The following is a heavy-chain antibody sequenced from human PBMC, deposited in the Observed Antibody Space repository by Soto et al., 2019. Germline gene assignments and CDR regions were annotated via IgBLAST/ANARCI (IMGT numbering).Heavy chain of an antibody. CDR1: GGSVSSGSYY. D-gene: IGHD3-10*01. V-gene: IGHV4-61*01. CDR3: ATLTYYYDIYGMDV. Sequence: PSETLSLTCTVSGGSVSSGSYYWSWIRQPPGKGLEWIGYIYYSGSTNYNPSLKSRVTISVDTSKNQFSLKLSSVTAADTAVYYCATLTYYYDIYGMDVWGQGTTVTVS. CDR2: IYYSGST. J-gene: IGHJ6*02.